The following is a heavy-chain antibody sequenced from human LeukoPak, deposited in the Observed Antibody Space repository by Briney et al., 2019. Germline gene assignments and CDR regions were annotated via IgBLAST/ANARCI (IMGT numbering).Heavy chain of an antibody. CDR2: IYYSGSN. Sequence: SETLSLTCTVSGGSISSYYWSWIRQPPGKGLEWIGYIYYSGSNNYNPSLKSRVNISVDTSKNQFSLKLSSVTAAETAVYYCATGSSSSWDDYWGQGNLVTVSS. J-gene: IGHJ4*02. CDR1: GGSISSYY. V-gene: IGHV4-59*01. CDR3: ATGSSSSWDDY. D-gene: IGHD6-6*01.